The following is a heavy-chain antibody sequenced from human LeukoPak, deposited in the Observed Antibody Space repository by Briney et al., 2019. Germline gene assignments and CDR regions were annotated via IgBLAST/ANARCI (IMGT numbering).Heavy chain of an antibody. D-gene: IGHD2-15*01. J-gene: IGHJ4*02. Sequence: SETLSLTCAVYGGSFSGYYWSWIRQPPGKGLEWIGEINHSGSTNYNPSLKSRVTISVDTSKNQFSLKLSSVTAADTAVYYCARIGRGSGSKRPYWGQGTLVTVSS. CDR1: GGSFSGYY. CDR2: INHSGST. CDR3: ARIGRGSGSKRPY. V-gene: IGHV4-34*01.